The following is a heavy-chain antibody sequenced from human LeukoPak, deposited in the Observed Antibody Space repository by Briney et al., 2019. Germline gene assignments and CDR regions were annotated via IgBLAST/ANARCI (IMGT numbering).Heavy chain of an antibody. J-gene: IGHJ5*01. CDR1: GFTFSSYW. CDR3: ARVAVSGPTGWFDS. CDR2: IKQDGSEK. Sequence: GGSLRLSCAASGFTFSSYWMSWVRQAPGKGLEWVANIKQDGSEKYYVDSVKGRFTISRDNAKNSLYLQMNSLRAEDTAVYYCARVAVSGPTGWFDSWGQGTLVIVSS. D-gene: IGHD2-8*02. V-gene: IGHV3-7*01.